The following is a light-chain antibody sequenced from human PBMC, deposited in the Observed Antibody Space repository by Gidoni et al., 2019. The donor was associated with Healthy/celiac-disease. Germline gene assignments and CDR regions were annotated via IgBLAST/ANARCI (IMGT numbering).Light chain of an antibody. V-gene: IGLV3-1*01. J-gene: IGLJ1*01. Sequence: SVSVSPGQTASITCSGDKLGDKYACWYQQKPGQSTVLVIYQDSKRPSGIPERFSGSNSGNTATLTISGTQAMDEADYYCQAWDSSTVVFGTGTKVTVL. CDR1: KLGDKY. CDR3: QAWDSSTVV. CDR2: QDS.